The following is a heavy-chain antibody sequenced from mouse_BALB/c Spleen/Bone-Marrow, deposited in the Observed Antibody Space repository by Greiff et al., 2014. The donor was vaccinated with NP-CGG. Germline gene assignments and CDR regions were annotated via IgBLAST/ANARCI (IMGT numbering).Heavy chain of an antibody. D-gene: IGHD2-5*01. J-gene: IGHJ4*01. CDR1: GYTFTSYW. CDR3: ASPYSNYDGMDY. Sequence: VQLQQSGAELARPGASVKLSCKASGYTFTSYWMQWVKQRPGQGLEWIGAIYPGDGDTRYTQKFRGKATLTADKSSNTAYMQLSNVTSEDSAVYFCASPYSNYDGMDYWGQGTSVTVSS. V-gene: IGHV1-87*01. CDR2: IYPGDGDT.